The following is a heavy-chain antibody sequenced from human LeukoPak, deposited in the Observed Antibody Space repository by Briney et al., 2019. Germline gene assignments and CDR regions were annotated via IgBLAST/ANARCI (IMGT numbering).Heavy chain of an antibody. J-gene: IGHJ4*02. CDR2: IYYTGYS. CDR1: GGSIRSRSNY. CDR3: AGEDGRDGYNSFDY. D-gene: IGHD5-24*01. Sequence: SETLSLTCAVSGGSIRSRSNYWGCTRQPPGQGLEWNRGIYYTGYSFYNPAIKSRVTISVDTSRNKVSLKLSSVTAADTAVYYCAGEDGRDGYNSFDYWGQGTLVTVSS. V-gene: IGHV4-39*07.